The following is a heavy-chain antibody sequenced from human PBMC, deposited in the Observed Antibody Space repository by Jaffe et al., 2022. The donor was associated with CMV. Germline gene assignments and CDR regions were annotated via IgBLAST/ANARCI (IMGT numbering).Heavy chain of an antibody. Sequence: QVQLQQWGAGLLKPSETLSLTCAVYGGSFSGYYWSWIRQPPGKGLEWIGEINHSGSTNYNPSLKSRVTISVDTSKNQFSLKLSSVTAADTAVYYCARDRNYYDSSGAIDYWGQGTLVTVSS. CDR3: ARDRNYYDSSGAIDY. V-gene: IGHV4-34*01. CDR1: GGSFSGYY. CDR2: INHSGST. D-gene: IGHD3-22*01. J-gene: IGHJ4*02.